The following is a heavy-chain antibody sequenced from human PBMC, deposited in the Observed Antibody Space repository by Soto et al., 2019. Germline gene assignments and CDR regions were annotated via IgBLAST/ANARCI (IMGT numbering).Heavy chain of an antibody. V-gene: IGHV3-43*01. CDR2: ISWDGGST. J-gene: IGHJ4*02. Sequence: PGGSLRLSCAASGFTFDDYTMHWVRQAPGKGLEWVSLISWDGGSTYYADSVKGRFTISRDNSKNSLYLQMNSLRTEDTALYYCAKVAGYGYEDDYWGQGTLVTVSS. CDR3: AKVAGYGYEDDY. D-gene: IGHD5-18*01. CDR1: GFTFDDYT.